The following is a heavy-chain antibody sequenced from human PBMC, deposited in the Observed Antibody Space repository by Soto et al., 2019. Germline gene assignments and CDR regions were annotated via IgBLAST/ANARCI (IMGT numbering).Heavy chain of an antibody. Sequence: ASVKVSCKASGYTFTSYAMHWVRQAPGQRLEWMGWINAGNGNTKYSQKFQGRVTITRDTSASTAYMELSSLRSEDTAVYYCGRGMDTAAWPYAFDIWGQGTMVTVSS. J-gene: IGHJ3*02. D-gene: IGHD5-18*01. CDR2: INAGNGNT. CDR3: GRGMDTAAWPYAFDI. CDR1: GYTFTSYA. V-gene: IGHV1-3*01.